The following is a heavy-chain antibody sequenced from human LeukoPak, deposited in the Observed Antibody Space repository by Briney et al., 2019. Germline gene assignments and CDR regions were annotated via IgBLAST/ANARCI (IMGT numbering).Heavy chain of an antibody. CDR1: GFSFGNYA. V-gene: IGHV3-48*01. D-gene: IGHD7-27*01. CDR2: ISSSSSTI. CDR3: AKSKLGISWEGFDY. J-gene: IGHJ4*02. Sequence: PGGSLRLSCATSGFSFGNYAMNWVRQAPGKGLEWVSYISSSSSTIYYADSVKGRFTISRDNAKNSLYLQMNSLRAEDTAVYYCAKSKLGISWEGFDYWGQGTLVTVSS.